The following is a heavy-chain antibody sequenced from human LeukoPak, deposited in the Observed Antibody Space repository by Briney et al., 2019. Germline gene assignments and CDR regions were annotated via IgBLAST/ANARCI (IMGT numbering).Heavy chain of an antibody. Sequence: SETLSLTCTVSGASIRSGDYYWSWIRQPPGKGLEWIGYIYDSGSTYYNPSLKSRITISVDTSEDRFSLKLSSVTATDTAVYYCARDCSGGSCYGAFDIWGQGTMVTVSS. J-gene: IGHJ3*02. CDR2: IYDSGST. CDR3: ARDCSGGSCYGAFDI. CDR1: GASIRSGDYY. V-gene: IGHV4-30-4*01. D-gene: IGHD2-15*01.